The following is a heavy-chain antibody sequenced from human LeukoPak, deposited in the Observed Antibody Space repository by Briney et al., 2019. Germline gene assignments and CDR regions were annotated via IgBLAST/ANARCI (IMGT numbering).Heavy chain of an antibody. J-gene: IGHJ4*02. V-gene: IGHV4-34*01. Sequence: SETLSLTCAVYGGSFSGYYWSWIRQPPGKGLEWIGEINHSGSTNYNPSLKSRVTISVDTSKNQFSLKLSSVTAADTAVYYCARESVDYDFWSGYYPKYYFDYWGQGTLVTVSS. CDR2: INHSGST. CDR1: GGSFSGYY. D-gene: IGHD3-3*01. CDR3: ARESVDYDFWSGYYPKYYFDY.